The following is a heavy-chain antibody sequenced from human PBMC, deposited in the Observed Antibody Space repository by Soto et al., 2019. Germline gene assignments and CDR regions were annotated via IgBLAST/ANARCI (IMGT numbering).Heavy chain of an antibody. CDR1: GYTFTSYG. V-gene: IGHV1-18*01. CDR2: ISVQTGKT. Sequence: VQLVQSGDEVKRPGASVKVSCKTSGYTFTSYGVTWVRQAPGQGLEGIAGISVQTGKTKYADRLQGRSTLTTDTSTSTAYLELRSLRSDDTAVYYCARDDFGVALFYYHGMDVWGQGTTVIVSS. D-gene: IGHD3-3*01. CDR3: ARDDFGVALFYYHGMDV. J-gene: IGHJ6*02.